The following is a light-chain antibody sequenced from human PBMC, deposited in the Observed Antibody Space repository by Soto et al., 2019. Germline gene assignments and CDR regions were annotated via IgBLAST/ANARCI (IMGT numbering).Light chain of an antibody. Sequence: DIRMTQYPSTLSVSVGDRVTITCGASQTISSWLAWYQKKQGKAPKLLIYKASTLKSGVPSRLRGSGYGTELTITISSMQNDDFETYYCQHYNSYSEAFGHGTKVDIK. CDR3: QHYNSYSEA. V-gene: IGKV1-5*03. CDR2: KAS. CDR1: QTISSW. J-gene: IGKJ1*01.